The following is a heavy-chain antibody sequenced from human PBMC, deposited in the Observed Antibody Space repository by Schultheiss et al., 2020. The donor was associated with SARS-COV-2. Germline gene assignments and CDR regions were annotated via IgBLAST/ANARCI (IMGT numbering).Heavy chain of an antibody. CDR1: GFTFSSNY. J-gene: IGHJ4*02. CDR2: IWYDGSNK. D-gene: IGHD5-18*01. V-gene: IGHV3-30*02. CDR3: AKGDLPIQLWLNYFDY. Sequence: GGSLRLSCAASGFTFSSNYMSWVRQAPGKGLEWVAVIWYDGSNKYYADSVKGRFTISRDNSKNTLYLQMNSLRAEDTAVYYCAKGDLPIQLWLNYFDYWGQGTLVTVSS.